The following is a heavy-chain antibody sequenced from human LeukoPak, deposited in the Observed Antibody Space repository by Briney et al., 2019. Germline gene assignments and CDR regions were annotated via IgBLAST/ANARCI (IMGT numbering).Heavy chain of an antibody. CDR2: ISYDGSNK. D-gene: IGHD6-19*01. Sequence: GLTLRLSCAASGFTFSSYSMHWVRQAPGKGLVGVIVISYDGSNKYYTDAVKDRFTISRDNSKNTLYLQMNSVRAEDTPVYYCAREELSMWLVLDYWGQGTLVTVSS. CDR3: AREELSMWLVLDY. CDR1: GFTFSSYS. V-gene: IGHV3-30*04. J-gene: IGHJ4*02.